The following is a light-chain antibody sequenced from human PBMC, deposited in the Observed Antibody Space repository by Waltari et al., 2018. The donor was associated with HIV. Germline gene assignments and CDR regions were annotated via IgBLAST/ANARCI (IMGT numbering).Light chain of an antibody. CDR1: SGNIASSN. CDR2: ANN. J-gene: IGLJ1*01. V-gene: IGLV6-57*01. CDR3: QSHDNKIFYV. Sequence: NFILTQPHSVSESPGKTVTIPCTRSSGNIASSNVQWYQQRPGSSPTTVIYANNQRPSGVPDRFSGSIDSSSNSASLTISGLRTEDEADYYCQSHDNKIFYVFGGGTYVTVL.